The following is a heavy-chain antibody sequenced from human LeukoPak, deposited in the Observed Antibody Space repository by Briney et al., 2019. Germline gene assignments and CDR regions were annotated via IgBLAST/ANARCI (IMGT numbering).Heavy chain of an antibody. Sequence: PGGSLRLSCAASGFTFSSYSMNWVRQAPGKGLEWVSSISSSSSYIYYADSVKGRFTISRDNAKNSLYLQMNSLRAEDTAVYYCARSTFVERWFGASEKHDAFDIWGQGTMVTVSS. CDR2: ISSSSSYI. D-gene: IGHD3-10*01. CDR3: ARSTFVERWFGASEKHDAFDI. J-gene: IGHJ3*02. CDR1: GFTFSSYS. V-gene: IGHV3-21*01.